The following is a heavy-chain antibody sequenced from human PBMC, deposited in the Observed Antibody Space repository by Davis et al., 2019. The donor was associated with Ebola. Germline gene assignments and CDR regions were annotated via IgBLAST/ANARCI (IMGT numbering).Heavy chain of an antibody. V-gene: IGHV4-4*02. D-gene: IGHD5-12*01. CDR3: ARDHSGYDRPGRYYYGMDV. CDR2: IYHSGST. CDR1: FFSLSSSNW. J-gene: IGHJ6*02. Sequence: MPGGSLRLSCAVSFFSLSSSNWWRWVRQPPGKGLEWIGEIYHSGSTNYNPSLKSRVTISVDKSKNQFSLKLSSVTAAAPAVYYCARDHSGYDRPGRYYYGMDVWGQGTTVTVSS.